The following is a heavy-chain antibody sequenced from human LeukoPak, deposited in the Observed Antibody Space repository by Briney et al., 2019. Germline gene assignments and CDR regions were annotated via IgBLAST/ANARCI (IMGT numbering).Heavy chain of an antibody. V-gene: IGHV3-11*04. CDR1: GITFSDTY. Sequence: GGSLRLSCAASGITFSDTYMSWIRQAPGKGLEWVSYISSSSSTIHYADSVKGRFTISRDNARNSLYLQMNSLRVEDTAVYFCARGDGYHRLWGQGTLVTVSS. D-gene: IGHD5-24*01. CDR3: ARGDGYHRL. CDR2: ISSSSSTI. J-gene: IGHJ4*02.